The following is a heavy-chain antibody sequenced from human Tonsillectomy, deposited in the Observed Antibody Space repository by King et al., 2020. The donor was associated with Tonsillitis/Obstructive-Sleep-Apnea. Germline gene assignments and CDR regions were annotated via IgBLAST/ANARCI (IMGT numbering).Heavy chain of an antibody. J-gene: IGHJ4*02. CDR3: AREVAGILDYFDS. D-gene: IGHD6-19*01. V-gene: IGHV1-2*05. Sequence: VQLVESGAEVKKPGASVKVSCKASGYTFTGYYMHWVRQAPGQGLEWMGRINPNSGGTNYAQKFQGRVTMTRDTSISTAYMELSRLRSDDTVVYYCAREVAGILDYFDSWGQGTLVTVSS. CDR2: INPNSGGT. CDR1: GYTFTGYY.